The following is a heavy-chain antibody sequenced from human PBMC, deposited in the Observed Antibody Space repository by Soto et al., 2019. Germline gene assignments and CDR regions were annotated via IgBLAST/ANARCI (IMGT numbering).Heavy chain of an antibody. CDR3: ARGRYCLTGRCFPNWFDS. CDR1: GDSISTVDYF. CDR2: IYKSTTT. J-gene: IGHJ5*01. Sequence: SESLSLTCSVSGDSISTVDYFWAWIRQPPGQALEYIGYIYKSTTTYYNPSFESRVAISLDTSKSQFSLTVTSVTAADTAVYFCARGRYCLTGRCFPNWFDSWGQGTLVTVSS. V-gene: IGHV4-30-4*01. D-gene: IGHD2-15*01.